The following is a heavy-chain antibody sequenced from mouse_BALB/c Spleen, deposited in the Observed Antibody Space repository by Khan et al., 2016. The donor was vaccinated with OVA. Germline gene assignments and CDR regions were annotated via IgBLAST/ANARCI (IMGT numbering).Heavy chain of an antibody. CDR2: IRLKSDAYVT. Sequence: EVQLQESGGGLVQPGGSMKLSCVASGFTISNYWMNWVRQSPEKGLEWVAEIRLKSDAYVTHYAASVKGRFTISRDDSKSSVCLQKNNVRAEDTSIYYCWILLWGQGTTLTVSA. CDR3: WILL. V-gene: IGHV6-6*02. J-gene: IGHJ2*01. CDR1: GFTISNYW.